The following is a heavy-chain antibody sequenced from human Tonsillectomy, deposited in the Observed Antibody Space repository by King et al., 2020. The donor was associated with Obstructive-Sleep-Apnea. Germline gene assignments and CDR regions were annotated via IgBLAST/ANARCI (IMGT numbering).Heavy chain of an antibody. Sequence: VQLQESGPGLVKPSQTLSLTCTVSGGSISSGDYYWGWIRQPPGKGLEWIGYIYYSGSTYYNPSLKSRITISIDTSKNQFSLTLSSVTAADTAVYFCARVGYCSTNSCWGLYWFDPWGQGTLVTVSS. V-gene: IGHV4-30-4*01. CDR3: ARVGYCSTNSCWGLYWFDP. CDR1: GGSISSGDYY. J-gene: IGHJ5*02. CDR2: IYYSGST. D-gene: IGHD2-2*01.